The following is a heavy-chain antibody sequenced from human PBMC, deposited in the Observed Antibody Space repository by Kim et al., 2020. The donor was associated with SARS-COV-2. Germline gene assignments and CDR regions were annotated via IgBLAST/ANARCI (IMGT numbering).Heavy chain of an antibody. V-gene: IGHV3-30*04. CDR2: ISYDGRNK. Sequence: GGSLRLSCAASGVTFDSSAMNWVRQAPGKGLEWVAVISYDGRNKDYADSVKGRFTISRDNSKSTLHLQMNSLRVEDTAVYYCARGNYYESVSLSDYYNGMDVLGQGTTVTGSS. CDR3: ARGNYYESVSLSDYYNGMDV. D-gene: IGHD3-10*01. J-gene: IGHJ6*02. CDR1: GVTFDSSA.